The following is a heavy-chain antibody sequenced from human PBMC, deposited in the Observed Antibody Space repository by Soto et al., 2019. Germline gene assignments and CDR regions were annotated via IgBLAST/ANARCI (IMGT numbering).Heavy chain of an antibody. D-gene: IGHD1-26*01. Sequence: QIALKESGPTLVNPTQTLTLTCSFSGFSLTTSSAAVGWIRQPPGKALEWLAHIYWDDDKRYSPSLKNIITITKDTSKKQVVLVMTDMDPVDRGTYFCARLYGGSYFDTWGQGALVTVSS. CDR3: ARLYGGSYFDT. CDR1: GFSLTTSSAA. J-gene: IGHJ4*02. V-gene: IGHV2-5*02. CDR2: IYWDDDK.